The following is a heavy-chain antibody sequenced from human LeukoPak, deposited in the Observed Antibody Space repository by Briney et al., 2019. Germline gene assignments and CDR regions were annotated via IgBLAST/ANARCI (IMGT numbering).Heavy chain of an antibody. J-gene: IGHJ3*02. CDR1: GDSISSSL. CDR2: SYYTGST. Sequence: PSETLSLTCSVSGDSISSSLWSWIRQPPGKGLEWIGSSYYTGSTNYNPSLKSRVTISVDTSKNQFSLRLTTVTAADTAVYYCAKIVSYSYYDSTADPGAFEIWGQGTMVTVSS. CDR3: AKIVSYSYYDSTADPGAFEI. D-gene: IGHD3-22*01. V-gene: IGHV4-59*01.